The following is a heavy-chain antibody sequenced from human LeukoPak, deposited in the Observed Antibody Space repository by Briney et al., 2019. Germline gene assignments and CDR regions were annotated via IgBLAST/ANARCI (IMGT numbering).Heavy chain of an antibody. CDR2: IYYSGST. Sequence: PSETLSLTCTVSGGSISSYYWSWIRQPPGKGLEWIGYIYYSGSTYYNPSLKSRVTISVDTSKNQFSLKLSSVTAADTAVYYCARARYGSGSYCHPWGQGTLVTVSS. CDR3: ARARYGSGSYCHP. J-gene: IGHJ5*02. D-gene: IGHD3-10*01. V-gene: IGHV4-59*08. CDR1: GGSISSYY.